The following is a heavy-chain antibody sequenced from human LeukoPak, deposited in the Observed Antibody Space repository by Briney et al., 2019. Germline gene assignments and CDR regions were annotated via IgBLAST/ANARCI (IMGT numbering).Heavy chain of an antibody. V-gene: IGHV3-48*03. CDR2: MSGTGSAI. CDR1: GFTFSSNE. J-gene: IGHJ4*02. CDR3: VRQFCSGGGCYFDY. D-gene: IGHD2-15*01. Sequence: GGSLRLSCAASGFTFSSNEMNWVRQAPGKGLEWVSYMSGTGSAIFYADSVRGRFTISRDNAKNSLFLQMNGLRAEDTAIYYCVRQFCSGGGCYFDYWGQGTLVTVSS.